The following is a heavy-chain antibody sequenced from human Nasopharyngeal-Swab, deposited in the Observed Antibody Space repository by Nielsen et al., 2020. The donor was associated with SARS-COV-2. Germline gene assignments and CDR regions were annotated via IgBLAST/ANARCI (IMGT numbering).Heavy chain of an antibody. CDR2: INAGNGNT. J-gene: IGHJ4*02. V-gene: IGHV1-3*01. Sequence: WVRQAPGQRLEWMGWINAGNGNTKYSQKFQGRVTITRDTSASTAYMELSSLRSEDTAVYYCARGGPSSWPADQYSGSPIQLWGQGTPVTVSS. D-gene: IGHD1-26*01. CDR3: ARGGPSSWPADQYSGSPIQL.